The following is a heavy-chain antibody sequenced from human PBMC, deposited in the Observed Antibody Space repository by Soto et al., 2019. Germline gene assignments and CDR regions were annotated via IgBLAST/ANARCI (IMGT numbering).Heavy chain of an antibody. Sequence: QAQLVQSGAEVKKPGSSVKVSCKAPGGTFSSYSFNWVRQAPGQGLEWVGGITPLFGTSNYAQTFQGRLTITADGSTTTVYMELRSLRSEDTAVYYCARDTGVTPRKNYFDFWGQGTLVLVSS. V-gene: IGHV1-69*01. CDR1: GGTFSSYS. CDR3: ARDTGVTPRKNYFDF. CDR2: ITPLFGTS. J-gene: IGHJ4*02. D-gene: IGHD3-3*01.